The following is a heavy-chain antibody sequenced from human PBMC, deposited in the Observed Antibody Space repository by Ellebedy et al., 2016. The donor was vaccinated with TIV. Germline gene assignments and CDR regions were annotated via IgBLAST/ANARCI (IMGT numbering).Heavy chain of an antibody. CDR3: ARDQDCSSTSCYLDY. CDR1: GFTFSSYS. Sequence: GGSLRLXXAASGFTFSSYSMNWVRQAPGKGLEWVSSISSSSSYIYYADSVKGRFTISRDNAKNSLYLQMNSLRAEDTAVYYCARDQDCSSTSCYLDYWGQGTLVTVSS. CDR2: ISSSSSYI. V-gene: IGHV3-21*01. D-gene: IGHD2-2*01. J-gene: IGHJ4*02.